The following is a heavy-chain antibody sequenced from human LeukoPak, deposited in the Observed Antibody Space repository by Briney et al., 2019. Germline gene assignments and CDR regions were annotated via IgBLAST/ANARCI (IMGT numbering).Heavy chain of an antibody. CDR3: ARALSSSFVKVDYYYYYMDV. D-gene: IGHD6-6*01. V-gene: IGHV1-69*06. CDR2: IIPIFGTA. CDR1: GGTFSSYA. J-gene: IGHJ6*03. Sequence: GASVKVSCKASGGTFSSYAISWVRQAPGQGLEWMGGIIPIFGTANYAQKFQGRVTITADKSTSTAYMELSSLRSEDTAVYYCARALSSSFVKVDYYYYYMDVWGKGTTVTVSS.